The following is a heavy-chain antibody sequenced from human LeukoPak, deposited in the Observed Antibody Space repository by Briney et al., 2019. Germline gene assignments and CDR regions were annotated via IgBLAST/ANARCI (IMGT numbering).Heavy chain of an antibody. CDR3: AKAASSSWPSYYYGMDV. CDR1: GFTFNNYA. J-gene: IGHJ6*02. CDR2: IATSGSNT. D-gene: IGHD6-13*01. Sequence: GGSLRLSCAASGFTFNNYAMSWVRQAPGKGLEWVSTIATSGSNTYHAASVKGRFTISRDNSKSTLYLQMSSLRDDDTAVYYCAKAASSSWPSYYYGMDVWGQGTTVTVSS. V-gene: IGHV3-23*01.